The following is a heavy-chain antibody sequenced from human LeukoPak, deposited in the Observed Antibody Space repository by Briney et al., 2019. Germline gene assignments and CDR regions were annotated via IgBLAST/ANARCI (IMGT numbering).Heavy chain of an antibody. D-gene: IGHD5-18*01. V-gene: IGHV1-2*06. CDR2: INPNSGGT. CDR1: GYTFTSYD. CDR3: ARVRGYSYGSGAFDI. Sequence: ASVKVSCKASGYTFTSYDINWVRQATGQGLEWMGRINPNSGGTNYAQKFQGRVTMTRDTSISTAYMELSRLRSDDTAVYYCARVRGYSYGSGAFDIWGQGTMVTVSS. J-gene: IGHJ3*02.